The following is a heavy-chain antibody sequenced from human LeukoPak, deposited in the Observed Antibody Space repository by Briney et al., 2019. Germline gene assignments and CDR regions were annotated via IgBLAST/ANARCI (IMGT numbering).Heavy chain of an antibody. Sequence: GASVKVSCKASGYIFTSYGISWVRQAPGQGLEWMGWISGYNGKTSYAQELRGRVTMTTDTSTDTAYMELRSLTSDDTAVYYCAREPAAARFDYWGQGTLVTVSS. V-gene: IGHV1-18*01. CDR2: ISGYNGKT. CDR1: GYIFTSYG. J-gene: IGHJ4*02. CDR3: AREPAAARFDY. D-gene: IGHD6-13*01.